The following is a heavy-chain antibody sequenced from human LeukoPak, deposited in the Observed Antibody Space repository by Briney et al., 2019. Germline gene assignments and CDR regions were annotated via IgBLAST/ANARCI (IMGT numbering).Heavy chain of an antibody. CDR2: IRSKAHGGTT. Sequence: GGSLRLSCTASGFSLRDHAMSWFRQAPGKGPEWVGFIRSKAHGGTTEKAASLEGRFTISRDDSRNTVYLQMNSLKIEDTAIYYCTRDKGYSWFAEWFDPWGQGTLVTVSS. D-gene: IGHD6-13*01. CDR1: GFSLRDHA. J-gene: IGHJ5*02. V-gene: IGHV3-49*03. CDR3: TRDKGYSWFAEWFDP.